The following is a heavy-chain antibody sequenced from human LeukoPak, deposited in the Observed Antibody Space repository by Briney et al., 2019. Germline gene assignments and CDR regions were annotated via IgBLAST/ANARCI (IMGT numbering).Heavy chain of an antibody. Sequence: SETLSLTCTVSGGSIISYYWSWIRQPPGKGLEWIGYIYYSGSSNYNPSLKSRVTISVDTSKNQFSLKLSSVTAADTAVYYCAREGGLGLVFDYWGQGTLVTVSS. CDR2: IYYSGSS. J-gene: IGHJ4*02. CDR3: AREGGLGLVFDY. V-gene: IGHV4-59*01. CDR1: GGSIISYY. D-gene: IGHD6-13*01.